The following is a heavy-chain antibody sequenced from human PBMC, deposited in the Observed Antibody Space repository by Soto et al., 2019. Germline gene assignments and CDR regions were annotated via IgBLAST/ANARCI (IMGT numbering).Heavy chain of an antibody. V-gene: IGHV3-23*01. CDR1: GLTFSSYA. D-gene: IGHD2-2*01. Sequence: GGSLRLSCAASGLTFSSYAMSWVRQAPGKGLEWVSAISGSGGSTYYADSVKGRFTISRDNSKNTLYLQMNSLRAEDTAVYYCAKDRGVVPAAIPFDYWGQGTLVTVS. CDR3: AKDRGVVPAAIPFDY. J-gene: IGHJ4*02. CDR2: ISGSGGST.